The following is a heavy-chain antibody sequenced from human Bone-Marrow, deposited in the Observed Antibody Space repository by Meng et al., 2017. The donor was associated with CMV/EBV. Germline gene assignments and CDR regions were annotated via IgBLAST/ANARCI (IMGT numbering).Heavy chain of an antibody. CDR1: GFTFSSYS. J-gene: IGHJ6*01. CDR3: ARGPRRTAARPDSNPNPMDV. V-gene: IGHV3-21*01. CDR2: ISSSSSYI. D-gene: IGHD6-6*01. Sequence: GGSLRLSCAASGFTFSSYSMNWVRQAPGKGLEWVSSISSSSSYIYYADSVKGRLTISRDNAKNSLYLQMNSLRAEDTAVYYCARGPRRTAARPDSNPNPMDVWGQGTTVNVSS.